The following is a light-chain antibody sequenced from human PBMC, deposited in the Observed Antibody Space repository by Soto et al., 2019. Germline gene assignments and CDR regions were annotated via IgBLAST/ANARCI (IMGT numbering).Light chain of an antibody. CDR3: QQYHSSPWS. J-gene: IGKJ1*01. Sequence: DIQMTQSPSTLSSSIGDRVTITCRASQTISSWLAWYQQKPGKAPKLLIYEAFNLESEVPSRFSGSGSGTESSITLLSLQPDEFATYYCQQYHSSPWSFGQGTKVAIK. CDR1: QTISSW. CDR2: EAF. V-gene: IGKV1-5*03.